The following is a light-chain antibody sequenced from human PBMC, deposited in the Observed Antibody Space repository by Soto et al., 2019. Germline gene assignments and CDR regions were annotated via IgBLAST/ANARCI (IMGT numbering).Light chain of an antibody. V-gene: IGKV1-5*03. J-gene: IGKJ1*01. CDR2: KAS. CDR1: QSINSW. CDR3: QQYNSYPWT. Sequence: DIQMTQSPSTLSASVGDRVTITCRASQSINSWLAWYQQKPGKAPKLLIYKASSLESGVPSRFSGSGSGTEFTPTISSLQPDDFATYYCQQYNSYPWTFGQGTKVEIK.